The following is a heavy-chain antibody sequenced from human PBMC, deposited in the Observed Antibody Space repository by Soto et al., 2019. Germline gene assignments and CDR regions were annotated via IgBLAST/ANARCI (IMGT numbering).Heavy chain of an antibody. CDR1: GFTFSSYG. Sequence: QVQLVESGGGVVQPGRSLRLSCAASGFTFSSYGMHWVRQAPGKGLEWVAVIWYDGSNKYYADSVKGRFTISRDNSKNTLYLQMNSLRAEDTAVYYCARESAGWSSGPSPSDYWGQGTLFTVSS. D-gene: IGHD3-22*01. CDR3: ARESAGWSSGPSPSDY. CDR2: IWYDGSNK. V-gene: IGHV3-33*01. J-gene: IGHJ4*02.